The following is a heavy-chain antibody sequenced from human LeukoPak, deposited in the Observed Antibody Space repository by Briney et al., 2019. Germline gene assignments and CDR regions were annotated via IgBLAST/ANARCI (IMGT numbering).Heavy chain of an antibody. CDR2: INQDGSEG. CDR3: ARGGQRRCDR. Sequence: GSLRLSCAASGFPFSSYYMSWVRQAPGKGLEWVAKINQDGSEGYYVDSVKGRFTISRDNAKSSLYLQMNSLRGEDTALYYCARGGQRRCDRWGQGTLVTVSS. J-gene: IGHJ5*02. V-gene: IGHV3-7*05. CDR1: GFPFSSYY.